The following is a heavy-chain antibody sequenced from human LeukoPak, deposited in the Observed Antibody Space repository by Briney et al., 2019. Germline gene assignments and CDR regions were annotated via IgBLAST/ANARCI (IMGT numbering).Heavy chain of an antibody. D-gene: IGHD6-19*01. V-gene: IGHV4-34*01. CDR1: GGSFSGYY. CDR3: AKGSGGVLSSGWYVARYYFDY. Sequence: PSETLSLTCAVYGGSFSGYYWSWIRQPPGKGLEWIGSIYHSGSTYYNPSLKSRVTISVDTSKNQFSLKLSSVTAADTAVYYCAKGSGGVLSSGWYVARYYFDYWGQGTLVTVSS. CDR2: IYHSGST. J-gene: IGHJ4*02.